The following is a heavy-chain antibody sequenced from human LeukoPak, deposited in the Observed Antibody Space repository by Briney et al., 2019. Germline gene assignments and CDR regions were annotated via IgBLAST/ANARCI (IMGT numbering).Heavy chain of an antibody. CDR1: GGSISSYY. CDR2: IYYSGST. CDR3: ARDTGSFDAFDV. V-gene: IGHV4-59*01. D-gene: IGHD1-26*01. Sequence: SETLSLTCTVSGGSISSYYWSWIRQPPGKGLEWIGYIYYSGSTNYNPSLKSRVTISVDTSKNQFSLKLSSVTAADTAVYYCARDTGSFDAFDVWGQGTMVTVSS. J-gene: IGHJ3*01.